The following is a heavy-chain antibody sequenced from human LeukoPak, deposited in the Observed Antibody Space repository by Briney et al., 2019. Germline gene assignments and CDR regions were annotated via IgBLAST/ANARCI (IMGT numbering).Heavy chain of an antibody. CDR2: IWYDGSNK. D-gene: IGHD3-3*01. CDR3: ARDTLGIFGVGPQNYFDY. CDR1: GFTFSSYG. Sequence: GGSLRLSCAAAGFTFSSYGMRWVRQAPGKGLEWVAVIWYDGSNKYYADSVKGRFTISRDNSTNTLYLQMNSLRAEDTAVYYCARDTLGIFGVGPQNYFDYWGQGTLVTVSS. J-gene: IGHJ4*02. V-gene: IGHV3-33*01.